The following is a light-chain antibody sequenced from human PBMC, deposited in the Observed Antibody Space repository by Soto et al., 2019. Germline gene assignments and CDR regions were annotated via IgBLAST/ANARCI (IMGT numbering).Light chain of an antibody. CDR3: QQRSTWPPT. CDR1: QSVSSY. J-gene: IGKJ5*01. Sequence: EIVLTQSPATLSLSPGERATLSCRASQSVSSYLACYQQKPGQAPRLLIYDASNRATGIPARFSGSGSGTDFTLTISSLEPEDFALYYCQQRSTWPPTFGQGTRLEIK. V-gene: IGKV3-11*01. CDR2: DAS.